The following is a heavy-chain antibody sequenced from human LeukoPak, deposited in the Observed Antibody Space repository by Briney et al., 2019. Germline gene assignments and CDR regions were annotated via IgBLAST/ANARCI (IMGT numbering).Heavy chain of an antibody. CDR2: IDHGGST. D-gene: IGHD2-8*01. CDR1: VGSFSDYY. V-gene: IGHV4-34*01. J-gene: IGHJ3*02. CDR3: AREPSVSGAFDI. Sequence: SETLSLTCAVYVGSFSDYYWTWIRQPPGKGLEWIGKIDHGGSTDYNPSLKSRVTISLDTSENQFSLKLSSVTAADTAIYYCAREPSVSGAFDIWGQGTLVTVSS.